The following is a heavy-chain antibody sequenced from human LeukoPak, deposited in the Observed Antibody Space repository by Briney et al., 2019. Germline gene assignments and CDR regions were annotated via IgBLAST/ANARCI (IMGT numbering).Heavy chain of an antibody. V-gene: IGHV3-30*04. CDR1: GFTFSSYA. CDR3: ARDFIAAAGTPDY. J-gene: IGHJ4*02. Sequence: GSLRLSCAASGFTFSSYAMHWVRQAPGKGLEWVAVISYDGSNKYYADSVKGRFTISRDNSKNTLYLQMNSLRAEDTAVYYCARDFIAAAGTPDYWGQGTLVTVSS. CDR2: ISYDGSNK. D-gene: IGHD6-13*01.